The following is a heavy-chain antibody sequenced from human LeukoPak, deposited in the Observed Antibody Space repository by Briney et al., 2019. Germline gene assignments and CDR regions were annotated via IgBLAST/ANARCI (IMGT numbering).Heavy chain of an antibody. CDR1: GFTFSSYG. CDR2: IRYDGSNK. Sequence: GGSLRLSCAASGFTFSSYGMHWVRQAPGKGLEWVAFIRYDGSNKYYADSVKGRFTISRDNSKNTLYLQMNSLRAEDTAVYYCAKDIAVYYYMDVWGKGATVTISS. CDR3: AKDIAVYYYMDV. D-gene: IGHD6-13*01. V-gene: IGHV3-30*02. J-gene: IGHJ6*03.